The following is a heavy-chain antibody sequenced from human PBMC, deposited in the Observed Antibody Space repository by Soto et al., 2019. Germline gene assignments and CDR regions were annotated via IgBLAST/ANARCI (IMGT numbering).Heavy chain of an antibody. V-gene: IGHV3-53*02. CDR3: ASSPEVPPNYYRYFDL. CDR2: IYSGGST. J-gene: IGHJ2*01. D-gene: IGHD1-1*01. CDR1: GFTVSSNY. Sequence: EVQLVETGGGLIQPGGSLRLSCAASGFTVSSNYMSWVRQAPGKGLEWVSVIYSGGSTYYADSVKGRFTISRDNSKNTLYLQMNRLRAEDTAVYYCASSPEVPPNYYRYFDLWGRGTLVTVSS.